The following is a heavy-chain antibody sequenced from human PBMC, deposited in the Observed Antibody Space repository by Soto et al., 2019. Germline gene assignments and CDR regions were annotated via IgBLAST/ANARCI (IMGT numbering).Heavy chain of an antibody. V-gene: IGHV1-18*01. D-gene: IGHD6-13*01. CDR1: GYIFTNYG. CDR3: ARASAGALYDF. Sequence: QVQLVQSGAGVRMPGASVNVSCKTSGYIFTNYGVAWVRQAPGQGLDLVAWISGYNGYPKHTQKFQGRVTVTTDTTTRTGYMELRNLRSDDTAVYYCARASAGALYDFWGQGTRVTVSS. J-gene: IGHJ4*02. CDR2: ISGYNGYP.